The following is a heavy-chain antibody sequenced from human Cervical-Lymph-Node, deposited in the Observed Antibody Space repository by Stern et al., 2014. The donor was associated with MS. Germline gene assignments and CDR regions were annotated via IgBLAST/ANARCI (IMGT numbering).Heavy chain of an antibody. V-gene: IGHV1-69*06. CDR3: ARDPAVLIQGSYYGMDV. D-gene: IGHD2-21*01. J-gene: IGHJ6*02. CDR1: GGSFSTFA. CDR2: ITPLVGTT. Sequence: VQLVQSGAEVKKPGSSVKVSCKASGGSFSTFAITWVRQAPGQGLEWMAGITPLVGTTSFAHKCQGRVTLTADTSTNTVYMELSSLRSDDTAVYYCARDPAVLIQGSYYGMDVWGQGTTVIVS.